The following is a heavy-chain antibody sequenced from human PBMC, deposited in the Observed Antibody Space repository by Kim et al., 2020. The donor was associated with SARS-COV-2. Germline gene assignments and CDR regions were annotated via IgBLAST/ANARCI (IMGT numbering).Heavy chain of an antibody. Sequence: RFTISRDNSKNTLYRQMNSLRAEDTAVYYCAKDVSVGYYDFWSGFDAFDIWGQGTMVTVSS. V-gene: IGHV3-23*01. J-gene: IGHJ3*02. D-gene: IGHD3-3*01. CDR3: AKDVSVGYYDFWSGFDAFDI.